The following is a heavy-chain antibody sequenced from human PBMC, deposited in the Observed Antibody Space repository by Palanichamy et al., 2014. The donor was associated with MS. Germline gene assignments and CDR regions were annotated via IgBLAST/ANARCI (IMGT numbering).Heavy chain of an antibody. D-gene: IGHD6-19*01. J-gene: IGHJ6*02. CDR3: ASLGYSSGWYRYYYYGMDV. CDR1: GGSFSGYY. V-gene: IGHV4-34*01. CDR2: INHSGST. Sequence: QVQLQQWGAGLLKPSETLSLTCAVYGGSFSGYYWSWIRQPPGKGLEWIGEINHSGSTNYNPSLKSRVTISVDTSKNQFSLKLSSVTAADTAVYYCASLGYSSGWYRYYYYGMDVWGQGTTVTVSS.